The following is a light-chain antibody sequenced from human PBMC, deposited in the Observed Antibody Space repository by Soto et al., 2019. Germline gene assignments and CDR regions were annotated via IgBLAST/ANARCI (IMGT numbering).Light chain of an antibody. CDR1: QSVRNN. CDR2: GAS. V-gene: IGKV3-15*01. J-gene: IGKJ1*01. CDR3: QQYNNWPTT. Sequence: EIVMTQSPGTLSVSPGERATLXXXASQSVRNNLTWYQQKPGQAPGLLIYGASTRATGIPAGLSGSGSGTEFTLTISSLQSEDYAVYYCQQYNNWPTTFGHGTKVDIK.